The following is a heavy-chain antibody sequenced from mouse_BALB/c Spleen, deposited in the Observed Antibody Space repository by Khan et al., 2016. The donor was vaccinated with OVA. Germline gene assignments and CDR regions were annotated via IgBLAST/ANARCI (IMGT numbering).Heavy chain of an antibody. J-gene: IGHJ3*01. CDR1: GYSFCLYY. Sequence: EVQLQESGADLVKPGASVKLSCKASGYSFCLYYMTWVNQSPGKSPEWIGRVNPKNDDAAYHQKFKGKARFTVDKSSSTDYMERRSLKSEDLAVFYSAREYGFIPYWGQGTLVTVSA. CDR2: VNPKNDDA. V-gene: IGHV1-26*01. D-gene: IGHD1-1*01. CDR3: AREYGFIPY.